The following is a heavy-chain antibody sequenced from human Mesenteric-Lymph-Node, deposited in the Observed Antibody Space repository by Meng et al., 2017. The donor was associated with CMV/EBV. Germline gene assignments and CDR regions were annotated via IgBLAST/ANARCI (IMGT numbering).Heavy chain of an antibody. V-gene: IGHV4-61*08. CDR1: GVSVTSGAYH. D-gene: IGHD2/OR15-2a*01. CDR2: IYGTGIT. Sequence: QVELQDAGPGLVKPSGTLSLTCIVSGVSVTSGAYHWSWIRQSPGKGLEWIGYIYGTGITIYNPSLKSRVTILLETSKNQFSLKLNSVTTADTAVYYCAKSRSSTPGIVDDWGQGTLVTVSS. CDR3: AKSRSSTPGIVDD. J-gene: IGHJ4*02.